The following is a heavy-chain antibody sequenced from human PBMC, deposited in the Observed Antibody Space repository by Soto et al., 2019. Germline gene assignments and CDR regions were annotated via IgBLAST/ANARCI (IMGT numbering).Heavy chain of an antibody. CDR3: ARARRVPAAMSRYYYYSMDV. CDR1: GYTFTSYD. CDR2: MNPNSGNT. D-gene: IGHD2-2*01. Sequence: GASVKVSCKASGYTFTSYDINWVRQATGQGLEWMGWMNPNSGNTGYAQKFQGRVTITRNTSISTPYMELSSLSSEDTAVYYCARARRVPAAMSRYYYYSMDVWGKGTTVTLSS. V-gene: IGHV1-8*01. J-gene: IGHJ6*03.